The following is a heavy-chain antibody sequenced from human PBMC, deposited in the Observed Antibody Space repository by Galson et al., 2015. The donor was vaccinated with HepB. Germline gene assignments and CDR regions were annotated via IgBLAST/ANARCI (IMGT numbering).Heavy chain of an antibody. Sequence: SLRLSCAASGFTFSSYWMHWVRQAPGKGLVWVSRINSDGSSTSYADSVKGRFTISRDNAKSTLYLQMNSLRDEDTAVYYCARDPLLGVGGWFDSWGQGTLVTVSS. V-gene: IGHV3-74*01. CDR1: GFTFSSYW. CDR2: INSDGSST. J-gene: IGHJ5*01. CDR3: ARDPLLGVGGWFDS. D-gene: IGHD2-8*02.